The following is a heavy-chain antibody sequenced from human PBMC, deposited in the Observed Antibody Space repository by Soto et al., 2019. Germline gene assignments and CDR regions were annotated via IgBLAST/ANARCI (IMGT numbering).Heavy chain of an antibody. CDR2: IVVGSGNT. V-gene: IGHV1-58*01. D-gene: IGHD2-15*01. J-gene: IGHJ3*02. Sequence: SVKVSCKASGFTFTSSAVQWVRQARGQRLEWIGWIVVGSGNTNYAQKFQGRVTITADESTSTAYMELSSLRSEDTAVYYCADLRVVAARPFPDAFDIWGQGTMVTVSS. CDR1: GFTFTSSA. CDR3: ADLRVVAARPFPDAFDI.